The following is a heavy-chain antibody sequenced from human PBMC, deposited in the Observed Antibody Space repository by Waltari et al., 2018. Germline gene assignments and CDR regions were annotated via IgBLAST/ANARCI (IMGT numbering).Heavy chain of an antibody. Sequence: QVQLVQSGAAVKKPGSSVKVSCKASGGPFSSYALSWVRQAPGQGLEWMGRIIPILDIAKYAQKFQDRVTMTADISTSTAYMELRSLTSEDTAVYYCALAYCGGDCRYWNYWGQGTLVTVSS. CDR3: ALAYCGGDCRYWNY. CDR1: GGPFSSYA. D-gene: IGHD2-21*01. J-gene: IGHJ4*02. CDR2: IIPILDIA. V-gene: IGHV1-69*09.